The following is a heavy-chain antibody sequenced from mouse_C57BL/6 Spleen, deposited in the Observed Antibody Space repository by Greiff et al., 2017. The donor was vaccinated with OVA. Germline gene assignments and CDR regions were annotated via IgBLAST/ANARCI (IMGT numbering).Heavy chain of an antibody. D-gene: IGHD1-1*01. Sequence: VQLQQSGPELVKPGASVKMSCKASGYTFTDYNMHWVKQSHGKSLEWIGYINPNNGGTSYNQKFKGKATLTVNKYSSTAYMELRSLTSEDSAVYYCARGIYYYGSSCAMDYWGQGTSVTVSS. CDR2: INPNNGGT. J-gene: IGHJ4*01. V-gene: IGHV1-22*01. CDR3: ARGIYYYGSSCAMDY. CDR1: GYTFTDYN.